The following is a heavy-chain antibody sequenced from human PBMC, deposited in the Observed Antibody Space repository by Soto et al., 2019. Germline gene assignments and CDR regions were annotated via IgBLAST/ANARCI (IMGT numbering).Heavy chain of an antibody. CDR2: INADGGTT. V-gene: IGHV3-74*01. Sequence: EVPLVESGGGLVQPGGPLRLSCAAPGFTFNSYWMHWVRQAPGKGLVWVARINADGGTTTYANSVRGRFTISRDNAKNTLYLQMNSLSAEDTAAYFCATVATHSYNWIDPWGQGTLVTISS. CDR3: ATVATHSYNWIDP. J-gene: IGHJ5*02. D-gene: IGHD3-3*02. CDR1: GFTFNSYW.